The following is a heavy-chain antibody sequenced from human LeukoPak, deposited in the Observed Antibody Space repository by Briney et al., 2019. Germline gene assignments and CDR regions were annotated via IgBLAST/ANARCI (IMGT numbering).Heavy chain of an antibody. CDR1: GFTFSSYA. Sequence: PAGGSLRLSCAASGFTFSSYAMSWVRQAPGKGLEWVSGINWNGGSTGYADSVKGRFTISRDNAKNSLYLQMNSLRAEDTALYHCAKAQTSSSSTPPFDYWGQGTLVTVSS. J-gene: IGHJ4*02. CDR2: INWNGGST. V-gene: IGHV3-20*01. D-gene: IGHD6-6*01. CDR3: AKAQTSSSSTPPFDY.